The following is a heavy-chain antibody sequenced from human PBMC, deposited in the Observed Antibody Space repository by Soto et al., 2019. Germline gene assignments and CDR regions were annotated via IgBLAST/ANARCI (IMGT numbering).Heavy chain of an antibody. Sequence: QVQLVQSVAEVKRTGASVKVSCKASGYTFTSYGISWGRQAPGQGLERMGWISAYNGNTNYAQKLQGRVTMTTDTTTSTAYMELRSLQPDDTAVHYCARDEKHNSSAGDFDPWGQGTLVTVYS. D-gene: IGHD6-6*01. CDR1: GYTFTSYG. V-gene: IGHV1-18*01. J-gene: IGHJ5*02. CDR3: ARDEKHNSSAGDFDP. CDR2: ISAYNGNT.